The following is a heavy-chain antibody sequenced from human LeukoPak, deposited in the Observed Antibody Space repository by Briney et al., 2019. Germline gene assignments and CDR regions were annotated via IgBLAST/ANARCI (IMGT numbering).Heavy chain of an antibody. CDR3: ARVTGYMIEDYFDY. V-gene: IGHV4-28*03. CDR2: IYYSGST. Sequence: SETLSLTCAVSGYSISSSNWWGWIRQPPGKGLEWIGYIYYSGSTDYNPSLKSRVTISVETSKNQFSLKLSSVTAADTAVYYCARVTGYMIEDYFDYWGQGTLVTVSS. D-gene: IGHD3-22*01. CDR1: GYSISSSNW. J-gene: IGHJ4*02.